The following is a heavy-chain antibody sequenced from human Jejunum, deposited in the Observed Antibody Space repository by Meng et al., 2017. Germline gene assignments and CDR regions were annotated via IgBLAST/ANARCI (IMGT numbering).Heavy chain of an antibody. J-gene: IGHJ4*02. CDR2: IYHTGTT. Sequence: GSLRLSCSVSDGSISSTNYYWGWIRQPPGKGLEWIGTIYHTGTTYYNPSLKSRVTISLDTSRNRFSLKMNSMTAADTAWYYGARDIALHWFYFWGQGTLVTVSS. CDR3: ARDIALHWFYF. V-gene: IGHV4-39*07. D-gene: IGHD3-9*01. CDR1: DGSISSTNYY.